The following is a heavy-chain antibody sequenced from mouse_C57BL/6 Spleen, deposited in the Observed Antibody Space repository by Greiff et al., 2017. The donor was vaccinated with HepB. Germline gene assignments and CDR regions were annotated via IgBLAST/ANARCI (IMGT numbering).Heavy chain of an antibody. CDR3: ARFMYYGSSPWYFDV. CDR2: IYPGSGST. CDR1: GYTFTSYW. J-gene: IGHJ1*03. D-gene: IGHD1-1*01. Sequence: VQLQQPGAELVKPGASVKMSCKASGYTFTSYWITWVKQRPGQGLEWIGDIYPGSGSTNYNEKFKSKATLTVDTSSSTAYMQLSSLTSEDSAVYYCARFMYYGSSPWYFDVWGTGTTVTVSS. V-gene: IGHV1-55*01.